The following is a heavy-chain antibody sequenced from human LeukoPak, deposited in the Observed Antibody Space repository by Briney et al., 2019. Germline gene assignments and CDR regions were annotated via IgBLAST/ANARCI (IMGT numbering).Heavy chain of an antibody. D-gene: IGHD3-3*01. J-gene: IGHJ3*02. CDR2: IKQDGSEK. Sequence: PGGSLRLSCAASGFTFSSYWMSWVRQAPGKGLEWVANIKQDGSEKYYVDSVKGRFTISRDNAKNSLYLQMNSLRAEDTAVYYCARDTYDFWSGYYSPLGGAFDIWGQGTMVTVSS. CDR3: ARDTYDFWSGYYSPLGGAFDI. CDR1: GFTFSSYW. V-gene: IGHV3-7*01.